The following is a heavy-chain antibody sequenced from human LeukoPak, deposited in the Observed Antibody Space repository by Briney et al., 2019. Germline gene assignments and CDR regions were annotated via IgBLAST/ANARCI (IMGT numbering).Heavy chain of an antibody. D-gene: IGHD2-2*01. CDR3: ARDSVIVPAACLY. CDR2: ISAYNGNT. V-gene: IGHV1-18*01. CDR1: GYTFTSYA. J-gene: IGHJ4*02. Sequence: ASVKVSCKASGYTFTSYAMNWVRQAPGQGLEWMGWISAYNGNTNYAQKLQGRVTMTTDTSTSTAYMELRSLRSDDTAVYYCARDSVIVPAACLYWGQGTLVTVSS.